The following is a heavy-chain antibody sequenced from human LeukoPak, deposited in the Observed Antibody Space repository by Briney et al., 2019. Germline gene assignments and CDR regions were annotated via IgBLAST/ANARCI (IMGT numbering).Heavy chain of an antibody. V-gene: IGHV3-74*01. CDR3: ARSEGGTEYSSAWYGFRVYGLDV. CDR1: GFTFSRSW. D-gene: IGHD6-19*01. Sequence: PGGSLRLSCAASGFTFSRSWMHWVRQAPGTGLVWVSLISTDGSNTNYADFVKGRFTISRDNAKNTLYLQMNSLRAEDTAVYYCARSEGGTEYSSAWYGFRVYGLDVWGEGTTVTVSS. J-gene: IGHJ6*04. CDR2: ISTDGSNT.